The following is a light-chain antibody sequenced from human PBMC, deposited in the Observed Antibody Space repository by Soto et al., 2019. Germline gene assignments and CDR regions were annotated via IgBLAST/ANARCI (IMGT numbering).Light chain of an antibody. CDR2: DAS. J-gene: IGKJ4*01. V-gene: IGKV3-11*01. Sequence: EIVLTQSPATLSLSAGERATLSCRASQSVVTYLAWYQHKPGQAPRLLIYDASNRATGIPARFSGSGSGTDFTLSISSLEREDLAVYYCQQRSTWPLTFGGGTKVEIK. CDR1: QSVVTY. CDR3: QQRSTWPLT.